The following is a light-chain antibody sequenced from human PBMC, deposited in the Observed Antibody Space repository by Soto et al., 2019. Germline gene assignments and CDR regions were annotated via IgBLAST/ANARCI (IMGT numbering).Light chain of an antibody. V-gene: IGKV3-11*01. CDR2: DAS. J-gene: IGKJ2*01. Sequence: EIVLTQSPATLSLSPGERATLSCRASQSVSSYLAWYQQKPGQAPRLLIYDASNRATGIPARFSGSGSGTDFTLTISSLEPEDFAVYYCQQRSNWPLYTFGQGTKVHIK. CDR3: QQRSNWPLYT. CDR1: QSVSSY.